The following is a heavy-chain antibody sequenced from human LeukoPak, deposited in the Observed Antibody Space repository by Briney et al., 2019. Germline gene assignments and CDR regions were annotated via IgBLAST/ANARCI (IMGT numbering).Heavy chain of an antibody. Sequence: EASVKVSCKASGYAFTSYGISWVRQAPGQGLEWMGWISTYNGNTNYAQKLQGRVNMTTDTSTSTAYMELRSLRSDDTAVYYCARAFAHVGGYFDYWGQGTLVTVSS. J-gene: IGHJ4*02. CDR2: ISTYNGNT. CDR1: GYAFTSYG. V-gene: IGHV1-18*01. D-gene: IGHD2-15*01. CDR3: ARAFAHVGGYFDY.